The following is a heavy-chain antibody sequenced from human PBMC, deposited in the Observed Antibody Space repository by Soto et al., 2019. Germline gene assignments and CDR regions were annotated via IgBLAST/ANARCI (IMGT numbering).Heavy chain of an antibody. V-gene: IGHV3-13*01. D-gene: IGHD4-17*01. CDR1: GFTFSSYD. CDR2: IGTAGDT. Sequence: QPGGSLRLSCAASGFTFSSYDMHWVRQATGKGLEWVSAIGTAGDTYYSGSVKGRFTISRDDSKNTLFLHMNSLRAADTAVYYCARGQRALITYGPFDPWGQGTLVTVSS. CDR3: ARGQRALITYGPFDP. J-gene: IGHJ5*02.